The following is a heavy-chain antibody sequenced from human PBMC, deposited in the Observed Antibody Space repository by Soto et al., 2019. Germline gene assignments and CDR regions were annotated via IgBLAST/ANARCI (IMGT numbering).Heavy chain of an antibody. CDR2: MNPNSGNT. Sequence: GASVKVSCKAAGYTFTSYDINWVRRATGQDFEWMGWMNPNSGNTAYAQKFQGRVTMTRDTSKSTAFVELSSLTSEDTAVYYCARGPRNWGVDYWGQGTLVTVSS. V-gene: IGHV1-8*01. J-gene: IGHJ4*02. CDR1: GYTFTSYD. CDR3: ARGPRNWGVDY. D-gene: IGHD7-27*01.